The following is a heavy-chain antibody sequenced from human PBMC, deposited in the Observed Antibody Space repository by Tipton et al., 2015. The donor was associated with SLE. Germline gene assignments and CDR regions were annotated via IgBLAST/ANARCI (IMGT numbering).Heavy chain of an antibody. CDR3: ARAPGQLWPWDY. D-gene: IGHD5-18*01. CDR2: INHSGST. J-gene: IGHJ4*02. V-gene: IGHV4-34*01. CDR1: GGSFSGYY. Sequence: TLSLTCAVYGGSFSGYYWSWIRQPPGKGLEWIGEINHSGSTNYNPSLKSRVTISVDTSKNQFSLKVSSVTAAHTAVYYCARAPGQLWPWDYWGQGTLDTVSS.